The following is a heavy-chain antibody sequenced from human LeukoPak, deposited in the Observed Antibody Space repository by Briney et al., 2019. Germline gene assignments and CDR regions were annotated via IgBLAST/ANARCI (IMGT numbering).Heavy chain of an antibody. V-gene: IGHV1-69*13. CDR1: GGTFSSYA. J-gene: IGHJ4*02. CDR2: IIPIFGTA. CDR3: ARGGYSLLSFHLHN. D-gene: IGHD6-13*01. Sequence: GASVKVSCKASGGTFSSYAISWVRQAPGQGLEWMGGIIPIFGTANYAQKFQGRVTITADESTSTAYMELSSLRSEDTAAYYCARGGYSLLSFHLHNWGQGTLVTVSS.